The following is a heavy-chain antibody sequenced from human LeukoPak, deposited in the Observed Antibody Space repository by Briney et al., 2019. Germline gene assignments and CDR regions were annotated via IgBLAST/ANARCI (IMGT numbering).Heavy chain of an antibody. CDR3: ARDPAAAGRAGAFDI. CDR2: ISYDGSNK. Sequence: PGGSLRLSCAASGFTFSSYGMHWVRQAPGKGLEWVAVISYDGSNKYYADSVKGRFTISRDNSKNTLYLQMGSLRAEDMAVYYCARDPAAAGRAGAFDIWGQGTMVTVSS. V-gene: IGHV3-30*03. J-gene: IGHJ3*02. CDR1: GFTFSSYG. D-gene: IGHD6-13*01.